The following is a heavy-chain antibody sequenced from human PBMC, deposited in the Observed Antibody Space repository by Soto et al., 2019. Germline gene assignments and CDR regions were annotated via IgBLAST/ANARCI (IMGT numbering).Heavy chain of an antibody. Sequence: PGASLRLSCAASGFTFSSYWMHWVRQAPGKGLVWVSRINSDGSSTSYADSVKGRFTISRDNAKNTLYLQMNSLRAEDTAVYYCARDPAYSSSWYYGELNLSFDYWGQGTLVTVSS. D-gene: IGHD6-13*01. CDR1: GFTFSSYW. CDR2: INSDGSST. J-gene: IGHJ4*02. CDR3: ARDPAYSSSWYYGELNLSFDY. V-gene: IGHV3-74*01.